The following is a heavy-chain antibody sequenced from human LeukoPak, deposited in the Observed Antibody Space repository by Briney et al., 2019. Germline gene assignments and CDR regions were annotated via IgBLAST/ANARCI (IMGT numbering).Heavy chain of an antibody. CDR1: GFTFSSYG. Sequence: GGSLRLSCAASGFTFSSYGMHWVRQAPGKRLEWVAVISYDGSNKYYADSVKGRFTISRDNSKNTLYLQMNSLRAEDTAVYYCAKGPRSYYYDSSGFDYWGQGTLVTVSS. J-gene: IGHJ4*02. D-gene: IGHD3-22*01. V-gene: IGHV3-30*18. CDR3: AKGPRSYYYDSSGFDY. CDR2: ISYDGSNK.